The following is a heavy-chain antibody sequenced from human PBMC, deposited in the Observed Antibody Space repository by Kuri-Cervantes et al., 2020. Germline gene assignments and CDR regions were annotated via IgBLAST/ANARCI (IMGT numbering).Heavy chain of an antibody. V-gene: IGHV1-2*02. CDR2: INPNSGGT. Sequence: ASVKVSCKASGYTFTGYYMHWVRQAPGQGLEWMGWINPNSGGTNYAQKFRGRVTMTRDTSISTAYMELSRLRSDDTAVYYCARDLQGYCSSTSCYNRWYYYGMDVWGQGTTVTVSS. CDR1: GYTFTGYY. J-gene: IGHJ6*02. CDR3: ARDLQGYCSSTSCYNRWYYYGMDV. D-gene: IGHD2-2*01.